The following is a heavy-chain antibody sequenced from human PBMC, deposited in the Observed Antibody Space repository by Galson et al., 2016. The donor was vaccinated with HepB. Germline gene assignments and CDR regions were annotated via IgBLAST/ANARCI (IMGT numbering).Heavy chain of an antibody. CDR1: GFTFSDYG. CDR2: IWYDGSSK. CDR3: AREAYSTSSGRLEY. J-gene: IGHJ4*02. Sequence: SLRLSCAASGFTFSDYGIHWVRQAPGKGLEGVAFIWYDGSSKYYADSVKGRFTISRNNSKNTIYRKMSSLRAEDTALYYCAREAYSTSSGRLEYWGQGILVTVSS. V-gene: IGHV3-33*01. D-gene: IGHD6-6*01.